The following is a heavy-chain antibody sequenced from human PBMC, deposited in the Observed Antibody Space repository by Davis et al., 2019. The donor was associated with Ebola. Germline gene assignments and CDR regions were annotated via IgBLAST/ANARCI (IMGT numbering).Heavy chain of an antibody. J-gene: IGHJ6*02. CDR1: GSTFSSYG. D-gene: IGHD1-20*01. CDR2: IWYDGSNK. CDR3: ARDRSANNWFSSGTDV. V-gene: IGHV3-33*01. Sequence: PGGSLRLSCAASGSTFSSYGMHWVRQAPGKGLEWVALIWYDGSNKYYADSVKGRFIISRDNSNNTLFLQMNSLRAEDTAIYYCARDRSANNWFSSGTDVWGQGTTVIVSS.